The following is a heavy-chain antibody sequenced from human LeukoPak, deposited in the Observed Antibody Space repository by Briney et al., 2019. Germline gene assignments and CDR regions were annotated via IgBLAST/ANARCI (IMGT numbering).Heavy chain of an antibody. V-gene: IGHV1-2*02. CDR3: ARDKYGDYGLESDY. Sequence: ASVKVSCKASGYTFTGYYMHWVRQAPGQGLEWMGWINPNSGGTNYAQKFQGRDTMTRDTSISTAYMELSRLRSDDTAVYYCARDKYGDYGLESDYWGQGTLVTVSS. CDR2: INPNSGGT. J-gene: IGHJ4*02. CDR1: GYTFTGYY. D-gene: IGHD4-17*01.